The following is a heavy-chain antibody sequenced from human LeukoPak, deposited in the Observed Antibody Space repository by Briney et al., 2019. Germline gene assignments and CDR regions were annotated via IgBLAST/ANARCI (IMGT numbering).Heavy chain of an antibody. D-gene: IGHD3-16*02. Sequence: ASVKVSCTASGYTFTSYDINWVRQATGQGLEWMGWMNPNSGNTGYAQKFQGRVTMTRNTSISTAYMELSSLTSEDTAVYYCARAYYDYVWGSYRPFDYWGQGTLVTVSS. CDR3: ARAYYDYVWGSYRPFDY. J-gene: IGHJ4*02. CDR2: MNPNSGNT. V-gene: IGHV1-8*01. CDR1: GYTFTSYD.